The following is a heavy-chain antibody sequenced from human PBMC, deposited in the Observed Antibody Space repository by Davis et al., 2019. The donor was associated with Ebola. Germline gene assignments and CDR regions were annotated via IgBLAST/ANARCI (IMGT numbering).Heavy chain of an antibody. CDR1: GGSIGSHH. V-gene: IGHV4-59*04. Sequence: PGGSLRLSCTVSGGSIGSHHWSWIRQPPGKGLDWIGNIYYTGTTYYSPSLKSRVTLSIDTSKNQLSLEVRSVTAADTAVYYCARGRRGDSTTCYMNYWGQGIVVTVSS. CDR2: IYYTGTT. J-gene: IGHJ4*02. CDR3: ARGRRGDSTTCYMNY. D-gene: IGHD2-2*02.